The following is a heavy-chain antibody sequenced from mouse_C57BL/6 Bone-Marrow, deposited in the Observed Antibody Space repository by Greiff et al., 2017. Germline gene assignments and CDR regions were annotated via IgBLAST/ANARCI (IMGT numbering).Heavy chain of an antibody. CDR2: IDPENGDT. Sequence: EVQLQQSGAELVRPGASVKLSCTASGFNIKDDYMHWVKQRPEQGLEWIGWIDPENGDTEYASKFQGKATITADTSSNTAYLQLSSRTSEDSAVYYCTVVAFDYWGQGTTLTVSS. CDR1: GFNIKDDY. CDR3: TVVAFDY. D-gene: IGHD1-1*01. J-gene: IGHJ2*01. V-gene: IGHV14-4*01.